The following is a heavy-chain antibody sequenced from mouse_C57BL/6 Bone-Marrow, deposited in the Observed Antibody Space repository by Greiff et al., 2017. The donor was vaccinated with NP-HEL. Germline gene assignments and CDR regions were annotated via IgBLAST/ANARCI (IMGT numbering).Heavy chain of an antibody. CDR2: IDPSDSYT. J-gene: IGHJ4*01. CDR1: GYTFTSYW. V-gene: IGHV1-69*01. Sequence: QVQLQQPGAELVMPGASVKLSCKASGYTFTSYWMHWVKQRPGQGLEWIGEIDPSDSYTNYNQKFKGKSTLTVDKSSSTAYMQLSSLTSEDSAVYYCARNDGNHAMDYWGQGTSVTVSS. CDR3: ARNDGNHAMDY. D-gene: IGHD2-1*01.